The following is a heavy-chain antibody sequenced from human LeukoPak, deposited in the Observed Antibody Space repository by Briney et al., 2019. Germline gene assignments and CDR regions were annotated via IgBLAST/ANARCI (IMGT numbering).Heavy chain of an antibody. CDR1: GGTHSSYH. J-gene: IGHJ4*02. CDR2: IYYSGST. CDR3: ARGGDGLAYCGGDCYSAVD. V-gene: IGHV4-59*01. Sequence: AETVSLTCTVSGGTHSSYHWSSIRQPPGKELDGIGYIYYSGSTHYNPSLKSRVTISVDTSKNQFSLKLSSVTAADTAVYYCARGGDGLAYCGGDCYSAVDWGQGTLVTVSS. D-gene: IGHD2-21*02.